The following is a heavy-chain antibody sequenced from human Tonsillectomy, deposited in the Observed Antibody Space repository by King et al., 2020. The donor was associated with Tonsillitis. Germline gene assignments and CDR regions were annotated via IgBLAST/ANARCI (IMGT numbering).Heavy chain of an antibody. D-gene: IGHD3-10*01. J-gene: IGHJ6*03. CDR1: GGAISSYS. CDR3: ARGPSGLRNYYYYYMDV. V-gene: IGHV4-59*01. Sequence: VQLVESGPGLVKPSETLSLTCSVSGGAISSYSWSWIRQPPGKGLEWIGNIYYSGSTNYNPSLRSRVTISVDTSKNQFSLKLSSVTAADTAVYYCARGPSGLRNYYYYYMDVWGKGTTVTVSS. CDR2: IYYSGST.